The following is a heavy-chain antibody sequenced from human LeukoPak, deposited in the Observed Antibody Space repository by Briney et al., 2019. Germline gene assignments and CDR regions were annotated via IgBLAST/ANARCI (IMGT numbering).Heavy chain of an antibody. Sequence: SETLSLTCTVSGGSVSSGSYYWSWIRQPPGKGLEWIGYIYYSGSTNYNPSLKSRVTISVDTSKNQFSLELSSVTAADTAVYYCARAARIVDFWSGYYAKYFDYWGQGTLVTVSS. CDR2: IYYSGST. V-gene: IGHV4-61*01. J-gene: IGHJ4*02. CDR1: GGSVSSGSYY. CDR3: ARAARIVDFWSGYYAKYFDY. D-gene: IGHD3-3*01.